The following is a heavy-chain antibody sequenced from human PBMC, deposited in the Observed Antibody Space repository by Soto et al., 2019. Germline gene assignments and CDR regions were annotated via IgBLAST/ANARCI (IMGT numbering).Heavy chain of an antibody. CDR1: GFTFSDYY. J-gene: IGHJ4*02. V-gene: IGHV3-11*01. Sequence: QVQVVESGGGLVQPGGSLTLSCAASGFTFSDYYMAWIRQAPGQGLQWVTYISNSGSTTYYADSVKGRFTVSRDNTENSLYLHMSSLRAEDTAMYFCARLYISSGYILWGQGTLVTVSS. CDR3: ARLYISSGYIL. D-gene: IGHD6-13*01. CDR2: ISNSGSTT.